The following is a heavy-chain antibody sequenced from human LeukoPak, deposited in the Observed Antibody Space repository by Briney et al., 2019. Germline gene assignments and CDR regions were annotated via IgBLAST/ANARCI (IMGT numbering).Heavy chain of an antibody. Sequence: GGSLRLSCAASGFAFSTYWITWVRQAPGKGLEGVANINLDGNEVHYVDSLKDRFTISRDNARNSLYLQMNSLRAEDTAVYYCASGRHDFVHWGHGTLVTVSS. CDR3: ASGRHDFVH. V-gene: IGHV3-7*01. D-gene: IGHD3-16*01. CDR2: INLDGNEV. J-gene: IGHJ4*01. CDR1: GFAFSTYW.